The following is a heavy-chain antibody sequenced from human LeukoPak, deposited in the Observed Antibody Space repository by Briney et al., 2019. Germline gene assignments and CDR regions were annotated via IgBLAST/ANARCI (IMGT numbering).Heavy chain of an antibody. J-gene: IGHJ4*02. Sequence: SETPSLTCTVSGGSISSSSYFWGWIRQPPGKGLEWIGSICYSGSTYYNPSLKSRVTISVDTSKNQFSLKLTSVTASDTAVYYCARHRFGGFYYFDYWGQGTLVTVSS. CDR2: ICYSGST. CDR3: ARHRFGGFYYFDY. D-gene: IGHD3-10*01. V-gene: IGHV4-39*01. CDR1: GGSISSSSYF.